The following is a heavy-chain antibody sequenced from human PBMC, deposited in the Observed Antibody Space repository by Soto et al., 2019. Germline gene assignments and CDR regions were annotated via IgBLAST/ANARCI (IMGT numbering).Heavy chain of an antibody. J-gene: IGHJ4*02. CDR2: IHYNGNT. V-gene: IGHV4-59*08. D-gene: IGHD3-22*01. CDR1: GDSISAYS. CDR3: AGFPVNPGRDSSPSFDS. Sequence: SETLSLTCTVSGDSISAYSWSWVRQPPGKGLEWIGNIHYNGNTKYNPSLKSRVTMSVDTSKTQFSLKLSSVTAADTAVYYCAGFPVNPGRDSSPSFDSWGQGTLVTVSS.